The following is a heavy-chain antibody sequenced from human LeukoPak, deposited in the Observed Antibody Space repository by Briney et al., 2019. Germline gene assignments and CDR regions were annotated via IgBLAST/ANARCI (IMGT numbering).Heavy chain of an antibody. CDR1: GGSFSGYY. Sequence: SETLSLTCAVYGGSFSGYYWSWIRQPPGKGLEGIGEINHSGSTNYNPSLKSRVTISVDTSKNQFSLKLSSVTAADTAVYYCARGRDIVLMPCMDVWGKGTTVTVSS. J-gene: IGHJ6*03. CDR2: INHSGST. CDR3: ARGRDIVLMPCMDV. D-gene: IGHD2-8*01. V-gene: IGHV4-34*01.